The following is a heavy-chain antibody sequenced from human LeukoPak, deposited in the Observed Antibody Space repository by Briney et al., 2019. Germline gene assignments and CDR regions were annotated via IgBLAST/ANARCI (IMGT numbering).Heavy chain of an antibody. CDR3: TRGHWGLQS. CDR2: IHHSGNS. CDR1: GASVTDYY. J-gene: IGHJ5*02. V-gene: IGHV4-59*02. D-gene: IGHD7-27*01. Sequence: SETLSLTCTVSGASVTDYYWSWIRQSLGKGLEWISYIHHSGNSDYNPSLRSRVTTSLDTSKNQFSLNLISVTAADTAVYYCTRGHWGLQSWSQGTLVTVSS.